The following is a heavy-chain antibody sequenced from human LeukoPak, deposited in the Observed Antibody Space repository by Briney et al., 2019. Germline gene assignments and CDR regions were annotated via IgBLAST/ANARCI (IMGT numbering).Heavy chain of an antibody. CDR2: IYDSGST. V-gene: IGHV4-59*01. Sequence: SETLSLTCTVSGGSISIYHWSWIRQPPGKRLEWIGYIYDSGSTNYNPSLKSRVTISIDTSKNQFSLKLSSVTAADTAVYYCAREAYCGGDCYSGFDFWGQGTLVTVSS. CDR1: GGSISIYH. CDR3: AREAYCGGDCYSGFDF. J-gene: IGHJ4*02. D-gene: IGHD2-21*02.